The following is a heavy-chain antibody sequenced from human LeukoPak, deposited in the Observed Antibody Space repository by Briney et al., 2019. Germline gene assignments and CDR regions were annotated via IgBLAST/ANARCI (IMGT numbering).Heavy chain of an antibody. D-gene: IGHD2-2*02. J-gene: IGHJ5*02. CDR3: ARDASHYCSGPSCYTRGCFDP. CDR1: GASISDYH. CDR2: IYYTGST. Sequence: SETLSLTCTVSGASISDYHWNWIRQSPGKGLEWIGYIYYTGSTKYNPSLNSRVTISVDTSKSQFSLKLTSMTAADTAVYYCARDASHYCSGPSCYTRGCFDPWGQGALVTVSS. V-gene: IGHV4-59*01.